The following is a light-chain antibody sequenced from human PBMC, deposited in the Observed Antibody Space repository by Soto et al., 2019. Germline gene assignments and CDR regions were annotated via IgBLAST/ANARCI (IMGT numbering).Light chain of an antibody. CDR3: CSYAGDKTYV. CDR2: EAS. V-gene: IGLV2-23*01. Sequence: QSVLTQPASMSGSPGQSITISCTVTGSDVRTYNLVSWYQQHPGKVPKLIIYEASKRPSGVSNRFSGSQPGNTASLTVSGLQAEDEADYYCCSYAGDKTYVFGSGTKVTVL. CDR1: GSDVRTYNL. J-gene: IGLJ1*01.